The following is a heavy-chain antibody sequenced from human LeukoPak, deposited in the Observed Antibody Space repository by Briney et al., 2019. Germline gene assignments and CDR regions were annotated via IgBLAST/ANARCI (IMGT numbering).Heavy chain of an antibody. D-gene: IGHD3-10*01. Sequence: ASVKVSCKASGGTFSSYAISWVRQAPGRGLEWMGRIIPIFGTANYAQKFQGRVTITADKSTSTAYMELSSLRSEDTAVYYCARTSVPAYYYGSGSNNWFDPWGQGTLVTVSS. J-gene: IGHJ5*02. CDR1: GGTFSSYA. V-gene: IGHV1-69*06. CDR3: ARTSVPAYYYGSGSNNWFDP. CDR2: IIPIFGTA.